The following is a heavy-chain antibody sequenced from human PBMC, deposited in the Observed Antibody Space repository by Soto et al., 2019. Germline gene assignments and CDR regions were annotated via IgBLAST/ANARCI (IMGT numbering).Heavy chain of an antibody. D-gene: IGHD1-26*01. CDR2: ISGSGDST. J-gene: IGHJ6*02. CDR3: AKGVGATAHVAFRMDV. Sequence: EVQLLESGGGLVQPGGSLRLSCVASGVTFSSYAMNWVRQAPGKGLEWVSDISGSGDSTYYGDSVKGRFTISRDNSKKKLYLQMNSLRAEDTAVYYCAKGVGATAHVAFRMDVWGQGTTVTVSS. CDR1: GVTFSSYA. V-gene: IGHV3-23*01.